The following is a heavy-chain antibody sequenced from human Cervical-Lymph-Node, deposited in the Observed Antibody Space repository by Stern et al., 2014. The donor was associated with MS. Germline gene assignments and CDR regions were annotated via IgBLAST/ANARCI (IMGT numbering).Heavy chain of an antibody. J-gene: IGHJ3*02. CDR2: IDWDDDK. CDR1: GFSLTTSGMR. V-gene: IGHV2-70*01. D-gene: IGHD6-6*01. Sequence: QVTLRESGPALAKPTQPPKLTCSFSGFSLTTSGMRVSWIRQPPGTALEWLAFIDWDDDKSYNTSLKTRVTISKDTSKNQVVLTMTNMDPVDTATYYCARFYSSSSFADAFDIWGQGTMVTVSS. CDR3: ARFYSSSSFADAFDI.